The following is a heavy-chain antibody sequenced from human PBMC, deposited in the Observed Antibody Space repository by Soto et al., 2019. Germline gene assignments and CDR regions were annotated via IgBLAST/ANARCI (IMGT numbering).Heavy chain of an antibody. CDR1: GFTFNDYG. D-gene: IGHD3-10*01. CDR2: ISYDGTNK. J-gene: IGHJ4*02. CDR3: AKVYGSGIDY. Sequence: PGGSLRLSCAASGFTFNDYGMHWVRQAPGKGLEWVAVISYDGTNKFHADSVKGRFTISRDNSKNTLYLQMNSLRTEDTAVYYCAKVYGSGIDYWGQGILVTVSS. V-gene: IGHV3-30*18.